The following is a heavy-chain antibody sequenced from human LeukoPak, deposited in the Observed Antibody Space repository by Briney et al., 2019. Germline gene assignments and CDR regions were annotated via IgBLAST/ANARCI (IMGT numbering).Heavy chain of an antibody. Sequence: SETLSLTCTVSGYSISSGYYWGWIRQPPGKGLEWIGSIYHSGSTYYNPSLKSRVTISVDTSKNQFSLKLSSVTAADTAVYYCARSDLNRVGATTVKTNFDYWGQGTLVTVSS. CDR2: IYHSGST. D-gene: IGHD1-26*01. J-gene: IGHJ4*02. V-gene: IGHV4-38-2*02. CDR1: GYSISSGYY. CDR3: ARSDLNRVGATTVKTNFDY.